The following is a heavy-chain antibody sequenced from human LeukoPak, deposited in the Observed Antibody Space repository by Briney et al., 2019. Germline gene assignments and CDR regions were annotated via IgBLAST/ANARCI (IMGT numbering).Heavy chain of an antibody. Sequence: SETLSLTCTVSGGSISNYYWSWFRQPPGKGPEWIGYIYYSGSTKYNPSLKSRATISVDTSKNQFSLKLSSVTAADTAVYYCAREGPSSSGSYLNCFDPWGQGTLVTVSS. CDR3: AREGPSSSGSYLNCFDP. D-gene: IGHD1-26*01. CDR2: IYYSGST. CDR1: GGSISNYY. V-gene: IGHV4-59*01. J-gene: IGHJ5*02.